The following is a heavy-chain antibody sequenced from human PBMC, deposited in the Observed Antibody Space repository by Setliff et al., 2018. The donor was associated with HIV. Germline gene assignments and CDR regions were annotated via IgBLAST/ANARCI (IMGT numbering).Heavy chain of an antibody. J-gene: IGHJ6*03. CDR3: ARVSITYWYSIPTFYYYYIDV. Sequence: PSETLSLTCAVYGGSFSGYHWNWIRQPPGKGLEWIGEINHSGRTNYNPSLKSRVTISVDTSKNQLSLKLRSVTAADTAMYYCARVSITYWYSIPTFYYYYIDVWGKGTKVTVSS. D-gene: IGHD2-15*01. CDR1: GGSFSGYH. CDR2: INHSGRT. V-gene: IGHV4-34*01.